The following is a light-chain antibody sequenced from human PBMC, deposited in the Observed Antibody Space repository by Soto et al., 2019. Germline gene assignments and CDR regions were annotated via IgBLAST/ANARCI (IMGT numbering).Light chain of an antibody. Sequence: QSVLTQPASVSGSPGQSITISCTGTSSDVGGYNYVSWYQQHPGKAPKLMIYEVSNRPSGVSNRFSGSKSGNTASLTISGLQAEDDADYYGSSYTSSSPYVFGTGTKLTVL. J-gene: IGLJ1*01. CDR1: SSDVGGYNY. V-gene: IGLV2-14*01. CDR3: SSYTSSSPYV. CDR2: EVS.